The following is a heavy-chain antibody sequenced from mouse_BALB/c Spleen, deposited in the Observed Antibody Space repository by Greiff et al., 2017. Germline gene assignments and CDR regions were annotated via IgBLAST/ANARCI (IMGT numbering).Heavy chain of an antibody. Sequence: EVKVEESGGGLVQPGGSLKLSCAASGFTFSSYTMSWVRQTPEKRLEWVAYISNGGGSTYYPDTVKGRFTISRDNAKNTLYLQMSSLKSEDTAMYYCARHYYYGSSSAWFAYWGQGTLVTVSA. J-gene: IGHJ3*01. CDR1: GFTFSSYT. CDR3: ARHYYYGSSSAWFAY. CDR2: ISNGGGST. D-gene: IGHD1-1*01. V-gene: IGHV5-12-2*01.